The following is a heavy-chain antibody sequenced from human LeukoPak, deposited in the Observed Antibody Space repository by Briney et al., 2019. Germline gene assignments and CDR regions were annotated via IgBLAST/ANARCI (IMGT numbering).Heavy chain of an antibody. CDR2: ISWNSGYI. Sequence: GRSLRLSCAASGFTFDAYAMHWVRQAPGKGLEWLSIISWNSGYIDYADSVKGRFTISRDNAKNSLFLQMDSLRTEDTAFYYCAKVRGTYSSGYYFDSWGQGTLATVSS. D-gene: IGHD6-19*01. J-gene: IGHJ4*02. CDR1: GFTFDAYA. V-gene: IGHV3-9*01. CDR3: AKVRGTYSSGYYFDS.